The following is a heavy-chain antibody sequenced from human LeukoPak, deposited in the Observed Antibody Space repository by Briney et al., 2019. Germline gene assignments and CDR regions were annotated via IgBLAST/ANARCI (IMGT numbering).Heavy chain of an antibody. CDR3: ATRVLPLC. CDR1: GYTFTSYG. J-gene: IGHJ4*02. CDR2: IIAWNDST. V-gene: IGHV1-18*01. Sequence: ASVKVSCKASGYTFTSYGISWVRQAPGQGLGWVGGIIAWNDSTNYAHKLQGRVTMTTDTSTSTAYMELRSLRSDDTAVYYCATRVLPLCWGQGTLVTVSS. D-gene: IGHD6-13*01.